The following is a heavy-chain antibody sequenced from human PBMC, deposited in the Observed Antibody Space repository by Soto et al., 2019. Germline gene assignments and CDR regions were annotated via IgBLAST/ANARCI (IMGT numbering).Heavy chain of an antibody. J-gene: IGHJ4*02. D-gene: IGHD6-19*01. CDR1: GFPFGENA. CDR3: AKEDTSSGSLDY. V-gene: IGHV3-23*01. Sequence: SLRLSCAASGFPFGENAMSWVRQAPGKGLEWVSGISDSGATTYYADSVRGRFTISRDNSKNTLYLQMKSLRAEDSASYYCAKEDTSSGSLDYWGQGALVTVSS. CDR2: ISDSGATT.